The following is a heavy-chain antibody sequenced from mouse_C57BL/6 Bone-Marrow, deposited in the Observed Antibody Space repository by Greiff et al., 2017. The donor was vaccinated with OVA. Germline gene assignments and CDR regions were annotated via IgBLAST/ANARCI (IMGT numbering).Heavy chain of an antibody. V-gene: IGHV5-9-1*02. CDR1: GFTFSSYA. J-gene: IGHJ4*01. CDR3: TRDPITTVVAPYYYAMDY. Sequence: DVMLVESGEGLVKPGGSLKLSCAASGFTFSSYAMSWVRQTPEKRLEWVAYISSGGDYIYYADTVKGRFTISRDNARNTLYLQMSSLKSEDTAMYYCTRDPITTVVAPYYYAMDYWGQGTSVTVSS. D-gene: IGHD1-1*01. CDR2: ISSGGDYI.